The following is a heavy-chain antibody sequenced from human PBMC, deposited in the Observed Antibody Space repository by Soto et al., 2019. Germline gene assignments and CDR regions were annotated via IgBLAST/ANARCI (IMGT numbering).Heavy chain of an antibody. CDR3: ARVAIGSYSWRDD. J-gene: IGHJ4*02. Sequence: EVQLVESGGGLVQPGGSLRLSCAASGFTFSSYWMHWIRQAPGKGLVWVSRINPDGSTTSFADAVKGRFTISRDNAKNTLYLQINSLRAEDTAVYYCARVAIGSYSWRDDWGQGTLVTVSS. D-gene: IGHD1-26*01. V-gene: IGHV3-74*01. CDR1: GFTFSSYW. CDR2: INPDGSTT.